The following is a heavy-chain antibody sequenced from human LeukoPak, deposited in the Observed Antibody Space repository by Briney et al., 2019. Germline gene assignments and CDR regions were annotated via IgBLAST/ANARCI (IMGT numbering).Heavy chain of an antibody. Sequence: PGGSLRLSCAASGFTFSDYYMSWIRQAPGKGLEWVSYISSSSSYTNYADSVKGRFTISRDNAKNSLYLQMNSLRAEDTAVYYCARGRLGYCSSTSCRRKDQFDYWGQGTLVTVSS. CDR2: ISSSSSYT. J-gene: IGHJ4*02. CDR3: ARGRLGYCSSTSCRRKDQFDY. V-gene: IGHV3-11*06. D-gene: IGHD2-2*01. CDR1: GFTFSDYY.